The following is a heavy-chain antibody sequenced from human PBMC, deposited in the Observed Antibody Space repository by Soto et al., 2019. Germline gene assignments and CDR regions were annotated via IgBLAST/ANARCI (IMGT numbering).Heavy chain of an antibody. J-gene: IGHJ4*02. CDR3: ARGHTSGWSQFDS. Sequence: EVQLVESGGGLVQPGGSLRLSCVASGFTVSSNYMSWFRQAPGKSLEWVSVIYSGGDTHYADSVKGRFTISRDNSKNTLYLQMYSLGAEDTVVYYCARGHTSGWSQFDSWGQGTPVTVSS. CDR2: IYSGGDT. D-gene: IGHD6-19*01. V-gene: IGHV3-66*01. CDR1: GFTVSSNY.